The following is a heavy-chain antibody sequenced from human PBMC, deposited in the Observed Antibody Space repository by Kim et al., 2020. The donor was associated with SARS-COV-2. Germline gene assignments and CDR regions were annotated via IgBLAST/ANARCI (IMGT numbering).Heavy chain of an antibody. CDR3: ARHATMIVVVITPYFDY. D-gene: IGHD3-22*01. Sequence: LKSLVTLSVDTSKNQFSRKLSSVTAADTAVYYCARHATMIVVVITPYFDYWGQGTLVTVSS. V-gene: IGHV4-39*01. J-gene: IGHJ4*02.